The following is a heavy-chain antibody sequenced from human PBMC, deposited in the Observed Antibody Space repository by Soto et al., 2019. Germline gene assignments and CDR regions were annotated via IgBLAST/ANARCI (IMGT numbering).Heavy chain of an antibody. J-gene: IGHJ6*02. CDR2: IIPIFGTA. CDR3: ARDGIAVAGTYHYYYGMDV. V-gene: IGHV1-69*01. Sequence: QVQLVQSGAEVKKPGSSVKVSCKASGGTFSSYAISWVRQAPGQGLEWMGGIIPIFGTANYAQKFQGRVRITADESTSTAYMELSSLRSEDTAVYYCARDGIAVAGTYHYYYGMDVWGQGTTVTVSS. CDR1: GGTFSSYA. D-gene: IGHD6-19*01.